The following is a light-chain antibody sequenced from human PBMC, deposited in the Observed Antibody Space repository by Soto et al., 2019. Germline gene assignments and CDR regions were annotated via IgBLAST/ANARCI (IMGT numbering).Light chain of an antibody. V-gene: IGLV2-8*01. CDR1: SSDVGLFNY. CDR3: SSYAGNNNVI. CDR2: DVT. Sequence: QSALTQPPSASGSPGQSVTISCTGTSSDVGLFNYVSWYQQHPGNAPKLMIYDVTRRPSGVPDRFSGSKSGNTASLTVSGLQAEDEADYYCSSYAGNNNVIFGGGTQLTVL. J-gene: IGLJ2*01.